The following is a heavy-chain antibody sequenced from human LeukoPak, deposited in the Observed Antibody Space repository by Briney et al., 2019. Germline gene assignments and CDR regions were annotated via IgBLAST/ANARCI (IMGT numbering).Heavy chain of an antibody. CDR1: GFTFSSYA. CDR3: ARDKNHQGAFEI. D-gene: IGHD1-14*01. Sequence: PGGSLRLSCAASGFTFSSYAMHWVRQAPGKGLEYVSGISSNGGSTYYANSVKGRFTISRDNSKNTLYLQMGSLRAEDMAVYYCARDKNHQGAFEIWGQGTMVTVSS. CDR2: ISSNGGST. J-gene: IGHJ3*02. V-gene: IGHV3-64*01.